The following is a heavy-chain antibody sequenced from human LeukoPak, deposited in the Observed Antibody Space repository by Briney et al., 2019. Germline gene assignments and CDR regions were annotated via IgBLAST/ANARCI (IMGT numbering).Heavy chain of an antibody. CDR3: ARAGRYLYGSTSYLYFDY. D-gene: IGHD3-16*02. CDR2: IYHSGST. Sequence: PSETLSLTCTVSGYSISSGYYWGWIRQPPGKGLEWIVSIYHSGSTYYNPSLKSRVFISGEASKNQFSLRLTSVTAADTAVYYCARAGRYLYGSTSYLYFDYWGVGVLVTVSS. J-gene: IGHJ4*01. V-gene: IGHV4-38-2*02. CDR1: GYSISSGYY.